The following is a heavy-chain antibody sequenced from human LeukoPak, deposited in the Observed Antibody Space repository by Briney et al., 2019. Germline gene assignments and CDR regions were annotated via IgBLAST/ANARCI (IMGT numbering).Heavy chain of an antibody. CDR1: GFTFRSSW. CDR3: VRAMISGSDY. D-gene: IGHD3-22*01. Sequence: PGGSLRLSCAASGFTFRSSWMHWVRQAPGKGLVWVSRINSDGSTTTYADSAKGRFAISRDNAKNMVYLQMNSLRAEDTAVYYCVRAMISGSDYWGQGTLVTVPS. J-gene: IGHJ4*02. CDR2: INSDGSTT. V-gene: IGHV3-74*01.